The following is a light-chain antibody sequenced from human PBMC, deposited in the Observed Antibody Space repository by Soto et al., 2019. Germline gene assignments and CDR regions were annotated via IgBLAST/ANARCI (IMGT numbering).Light chain of an antibody. J-gene: IGKJ2*01. Sequence: DIQMTQSPSTLSASVGDRVTITCRASQSISTWLDWNPQKPGKAPKLLIYDASCLASGVPSRFSGSGSGTEFSLTCTRLQPAGFATFFCQQYGNSDTFDQGTKLEIK. V-gene: IGKV1-5*01. CDR1: QSISTW. CDR3: QQYGNSDT. CDR2: DAS.